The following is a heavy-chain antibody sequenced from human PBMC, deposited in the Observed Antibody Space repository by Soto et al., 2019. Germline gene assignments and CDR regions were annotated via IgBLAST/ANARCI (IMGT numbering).Heavy chain of an antibody. J-gene: IGHJ2*01. CDR2: IWYDGSNK. Sequence: QVQLVESGGGVVQPGRSLRLSCAASGFTFSSYGMHWVRQAPGKGLEWVAVIWYDGSNKYYADSVKGRFTISRDNSKNTVHLQMNSLRAEDTAVYYCASVPGYSSGWYWYFDLWGRGTLVTVSS. V-gene: IGHV3-33*01. CDR1: GFTFSSYG. D-gene: IGHD6-19*01. CDR3: ASVPGYSSGWYWYFDL.